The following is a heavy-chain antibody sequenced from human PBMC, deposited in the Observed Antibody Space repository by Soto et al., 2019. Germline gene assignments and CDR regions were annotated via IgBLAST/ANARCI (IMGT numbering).Heavy chain of an antibody. CDR1: GFTFTDYY. V-gene: IGHV3-11*06. D-gene: IGHD1-26*01. CDR3: ARDLEVGAYLYYFDS. Sequence: GALRLSCAASGFTFTDYYISWVRQAPGKGLEWLAYISVSSTYTNYADSVKGRFTVSRDNAKKSVYLQMNSLRVEDTAVYYCARDLEVGAYLYYFDSWGLGTLVTVSS. J-gene: IGHJ4*02. CDR2: ISVSSTYT.